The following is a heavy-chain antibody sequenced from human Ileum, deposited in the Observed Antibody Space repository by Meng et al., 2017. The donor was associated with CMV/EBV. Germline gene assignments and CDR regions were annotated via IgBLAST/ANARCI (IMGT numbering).Heavy chain of an antibody. CDR2: INGDGSTT. Sequence: GESLKISCAASGFTFSSYWMHWVRQAPGKGLVWVSRINGDGSTTNYADSVKGRFTVSRDNAKNTLYLQMNSLRAEDTAVYYCARGTGNFGDWDYWGQGALVTVSS. CDR1: GFTFSSYW. D-gene: IGHD3-10*01. J-gene: IGHJ4*02. CDR3: ARGTGNFGDWDY. V-gene: IGHV3-74*01.